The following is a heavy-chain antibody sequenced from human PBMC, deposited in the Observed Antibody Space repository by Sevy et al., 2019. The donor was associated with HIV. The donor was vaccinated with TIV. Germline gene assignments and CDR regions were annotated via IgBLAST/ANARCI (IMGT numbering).Heavy chain of an antibody. J-gene: IGHJ4*02. D-gene: IGHD5-18*01. CDR2: IWNDGNDK. Sequence: GGSLRLSCVASGFSFSNYAMHWVRQAPGKGLEWVADIWNDGNDKSYADSVKGRFTISRDNAKNTLYLQMNSLRAEDTAIYYCATEYNNGYDYWGQGTMVTVS. CDR1: GFSFSNYA. V-gene: IGHV3-33*01. CDR3: ATEYNNGYDY.